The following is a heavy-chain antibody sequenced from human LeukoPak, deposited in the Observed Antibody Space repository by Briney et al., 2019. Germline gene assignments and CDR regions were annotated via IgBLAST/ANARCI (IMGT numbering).Heavy chain of an antibody. CDR2: IDYSGNT. CDR3: ARTPRHNYKLAFDI. J-gene: IGHJ3*02. Sequence: SETLSLTCTVSGGSISSSNYYWGWIRQPPGKGLEWIGSIDYSGNTYQNPPLKSRVTISVGTSKNQFSLSLSSVTAADTAVYYCARTPRHNYKLAFDIWGQGTMVTVSS. V-gene: IGHV4-39*01. D-gene: IGHD1-1*01. CDR1: GGSISSSNYY.